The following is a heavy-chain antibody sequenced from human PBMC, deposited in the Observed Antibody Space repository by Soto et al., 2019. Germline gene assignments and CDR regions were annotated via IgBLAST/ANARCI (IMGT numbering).Heavy chain of an antibody. J-gene: IGHJ4*02. V-gene: IGHV4-39*01. CDR2: IHYSGTT. CDR3: ARHGGLALAGTFYFDY. Sequence: QLQLQESGPGLVKPSETLSLTCTVSGGSISSSRYYWGWIRQPPGKGLEWIGSIHYSGTTYHNPSLKSRVTISVDTSKNQFSLRLSSVTAADTAVYYCARHGGLALAGTFYFDYWGQGTLVTVSS. CDR1: GGSISSSRYY. D-gene: IGHD1-1*01.